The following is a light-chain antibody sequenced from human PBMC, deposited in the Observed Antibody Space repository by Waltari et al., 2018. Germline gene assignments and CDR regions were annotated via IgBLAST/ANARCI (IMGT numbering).Light chain of an antibody. Sequence: EVLMTQSPDTLSLSPGETATLSCRASQSVDNSLTWYHQKMGQAPRLLIYGASNRAADSPDRFSASGYGTEFTLTISSLQSEDFAVYYCQQYESWPRTFGQGTKLEI. CDR3: QQYESWPRT. CDR2: GAS. CDR1: QSVDNS. V-gene: IGKV3D-15*01. J-gene: IGKJ2*01.